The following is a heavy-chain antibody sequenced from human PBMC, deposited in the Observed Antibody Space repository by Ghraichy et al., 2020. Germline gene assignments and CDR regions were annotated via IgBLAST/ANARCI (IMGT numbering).Heavy chain of an antibody. CDR1: GYSINSGYY. Sequence: SETLSLTCAVSGYSINSGYYWGWIRQPPGKGLEWIGSIFHNGVTYYNPSLKSRVTISVDTSKNQFSLKLRSVTAADTAVYYCARHSGYSSDWTDRFDYWGQGTLVPVSS. D-gene: IGHD6-19*01. CDR2: IFHNGVT. CDR3: ARHSGYSSDWTDRFDY. V-gene: IGHV4-38-2*01. J-gene: IGHJ4*01.